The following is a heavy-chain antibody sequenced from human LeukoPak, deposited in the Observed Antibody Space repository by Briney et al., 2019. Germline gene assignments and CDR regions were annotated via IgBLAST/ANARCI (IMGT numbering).Heavy chain of an antibody. V-gene: IGHV1-2*02. CDR1: GYTFTGYY. Sequence: GASVKVSCKASGYTFTGYYMHWVRQAPGQGLEWMGWINPNSGGTNYAQKFQGRVTMTTDTSTSTAYMELRSLRSDDTAVYYCARLNQWLVRGFDYWGQGTLVTVSS. J-gene: IGHJ4*02. CDR2: INPNSGGT. D-gene: IGHD6-19*01. CDR3: ARLNQWLVRGFDY.